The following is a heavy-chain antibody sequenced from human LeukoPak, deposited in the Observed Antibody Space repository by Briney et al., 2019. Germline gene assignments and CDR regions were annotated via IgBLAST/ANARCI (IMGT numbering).Heavy chain of an antibody. J-gene: IGHJ5*02. Sequence: GALRLSCAASGFTFSSYALSWVRQAPGKGLEWVSAISGSGGSTYYADSVKGRFTISRDNSKNTLYLQMNSLRAEDTAVYYCAKPPSSGWYRGNWFDPWGQGTLVTVSS. V-gene: IGHV3-23*01. CDR3: AKPPSSGWYRGNWFDP. CDR2: ISGSGGST. CDR1: GFTFSSYA. D-gene: IGHD6-19*01.